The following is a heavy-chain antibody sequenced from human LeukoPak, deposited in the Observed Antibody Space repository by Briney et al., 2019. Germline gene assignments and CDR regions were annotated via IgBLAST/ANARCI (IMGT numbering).Heavy chain of an antibody. CDR2: ISYDGSNK. V-gene: IGHV3-30*18. CDR1: GFTFSSYG. CDR3: AKTLGFDP. J-gene: IGHJ5*02. Sequence: GGSLRLSCAASGFTFSSYGMHWVRQAPGKGLEWVAVISYDGSNKYYADSVKGRFTISRDNSKNTLYLRMNSLRAEDTAVYYCAKTLGFDPWGQGTLVTVSS.